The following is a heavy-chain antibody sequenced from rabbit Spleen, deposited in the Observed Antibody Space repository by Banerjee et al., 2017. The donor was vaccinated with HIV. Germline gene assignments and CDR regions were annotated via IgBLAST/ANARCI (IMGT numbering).Heavy chain of an antibody. CDR2: IDTGSSGFS. D-gene: IGHD1-1*01. Sequence: QSLEESGGDLVKPGASLTLTCIASGVSFSGNSYMCWVRQAPGKGLEWIACIDTGSSGFSYFATWAKGRFTCSKTSSTTVTLQMTRLTAADTATYFCARDTSSSFSSYGMDLWGPGTLVTVS. CDR1: GVSFSGNSY. J-gene: IGHJ6*01. V-gene: IGHV1S40*01. CDR3: ARDTSSSFSSYGMDL.